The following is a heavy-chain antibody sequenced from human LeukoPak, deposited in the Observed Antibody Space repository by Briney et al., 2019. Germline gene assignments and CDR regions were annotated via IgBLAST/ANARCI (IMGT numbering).Heavy chain of an antibody. CDR2: INPSSGGT. J-gene: IGHJ1*01. V-gene: IGHV1-2*02. CDR1: GYTFTGYY. Sequence: ASVKVSCKASGYTFTGYYMHWVRQAPGQGLEWMGWINPSSGGTNYAQKFQRRVTMTRDTSISTAYMELSRLRSDDTAVYYCAKGPRSTMIVVLTRPKYFQHWGQGTLVTVSS. D-gene: IGHD3-22*01. CDR3: AKGPRSTMIVVLTRPKYFQH.